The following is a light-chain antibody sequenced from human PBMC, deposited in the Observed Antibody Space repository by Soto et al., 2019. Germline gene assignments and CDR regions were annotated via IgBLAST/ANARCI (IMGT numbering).Light chain of an antibody. CDR1: QSIRHY. J-gene: IGKJ1*01. CDR2: GAS. V-gene: IGKV1-5*01. Sequence: DIQMTQSPPTLSASVGDRVTITCRASQSIRHYLAWYQQMPGKAPKLLIYGASTLQSGVPSRFSGSGAGTEFTLTISSLQPDDFGTYFCKHHNSYSQTFGQGIKVEIK. CDR3: KHHNSYSQT.